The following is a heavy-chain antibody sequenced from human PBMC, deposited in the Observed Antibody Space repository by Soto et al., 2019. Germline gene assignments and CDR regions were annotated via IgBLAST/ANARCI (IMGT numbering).Heavy chain of an antibody. CDR3: TRANWYSEY. Sequence: QVQLQASGPGLVKPSETLSLTCSVSGGSISNHYWSWIRQPPGKGLEWIGYIYYNGNTNYNPSLKSRVTISVDTSRNQISLKLTTVTTADTAVYYCTRANWYSEYWGQGTLVTVSS. V-gene: IGHV4-59*11. CDR2: IYYNGNT. D-gene: IGHD7-27*01. CDR1: GGSISNHY. J-gene: IGHJ4*02.